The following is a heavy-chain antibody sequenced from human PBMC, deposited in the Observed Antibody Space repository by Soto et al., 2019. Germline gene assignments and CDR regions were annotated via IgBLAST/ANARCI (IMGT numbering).Heavy chain of an antibody. CDR2: IYYSGST. J-gene: IGHJ4*02. Sequence: QLQLQESGPGLVKPSETLSLTCTVSGGSISSSSYYWGWIRQPPGKGLEWIGSIYYSGSTYYNPSLKSRVTISVDTSKNQFSLKLSSVTAADTAVYYCARLEGYDFWSGYYNPYFDYWGQGTLVTVSS. D-gene: IGHD3-3*01. V-gene: IGHV4-39*01. CDR1: GGSISSSSYY. CDR3: ARLEGYDFWSGYYNPYFDY.